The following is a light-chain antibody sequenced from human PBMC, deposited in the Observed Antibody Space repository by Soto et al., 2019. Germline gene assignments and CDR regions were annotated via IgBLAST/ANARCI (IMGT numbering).Light chain of an antibody. CDR3: QQYGSSRWT. CDR1: QSVSSN. V-gene: IGKV3-20*01. CDR2: DAS. J-gene: IGKJ1*01. Sequence: EIVMTQSPATLSVSPGERATLSCRASQSVSSNLAWYQQKPGQAPRLLIYDASYRATGIPARFSGSGSGTDFTLTISRLEPEDFVVYYCQQYGSSRWTFGQGTKVDIK.